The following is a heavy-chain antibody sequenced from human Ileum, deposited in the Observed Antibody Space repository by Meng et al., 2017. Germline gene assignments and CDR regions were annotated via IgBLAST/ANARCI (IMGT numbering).Heavy chain of an antibody. D-gene: IGHD2-21*01. J-gene: IGHJ4*02. CDR2: INTVGSST. CDR3: VRGVGVAPPSYFDY. V-gene: IGHV3-74*01. CDR1: GFTFNSYW. Sequence: VQRVESGGGLVQPGGSLGLSCAASGFTFNSYWMHWVRQAPGKGLVWVSRINTVGSSTIYADSVKGRFTISRENAKNTLYLQMNSLGAEDTAVYYCVRGVGVAPPSYFDYWGQGILVTVSS.